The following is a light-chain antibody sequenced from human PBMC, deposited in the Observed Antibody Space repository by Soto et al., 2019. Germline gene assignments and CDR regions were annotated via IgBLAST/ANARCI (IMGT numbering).Light chain of an antibody. J-gene: IGLJ2*01. CDR3: CSYAGSYTFV. Sequence: QSALTQPRSVSGSPGQSVTISCTGTSSDVGGYNYVSWYQHHPGKAPKLMIYDVSKRPSGVPDRFSGSKSGNTASLTISGLQAEDEADYYCCSYAGSYTFVXGGGTKVTVL. CDR1: SSDVGGYNY. CDR2: DVS. V-gene: IGLV2-11*01.